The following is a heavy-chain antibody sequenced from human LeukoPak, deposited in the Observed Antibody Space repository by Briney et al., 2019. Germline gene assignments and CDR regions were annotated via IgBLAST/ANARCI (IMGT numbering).Heavy chain of an antibody. CDR3: AREGEGELRGYFDY. D-gene: IGHD1-26*01. CDR2: INAGNGNT. CDR1: GYTFTSYA. V-gene: IGHV1-3*03. J-gene: IGHJ4*02. Sequence: ASVKVSCKASGYTFTSYAMHWVRQAPGQRLEWMGWINAGNGNTKYSQEFQGRVTITRDTSASTAYMELSSLRSEDMAVYYCAREGEGELRGYFDYWGQGTLVTVSS.